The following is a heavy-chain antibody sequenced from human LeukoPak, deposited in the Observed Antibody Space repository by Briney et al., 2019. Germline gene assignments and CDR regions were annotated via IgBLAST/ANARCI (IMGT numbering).Heavy chain of an antibody. CDR1: GYSFTTYW. D-gene: IGHD1-20*01. CDR2: IYPGDSDT. J-gene: IGHJ3*02. Sequence: PGESLKISCKGSGYSFTTYWIAWVRQMPWKGLEWMGIIYPGDSDTRYSPSFQGQVTISADKSISTAYLQWSSLKASDTAMYYCARLRRWITGRDAFDIWGQGTMVTVSS. CDR3: ARLRRWITGRDAFDI. V-gene: IGHV5-51*01.